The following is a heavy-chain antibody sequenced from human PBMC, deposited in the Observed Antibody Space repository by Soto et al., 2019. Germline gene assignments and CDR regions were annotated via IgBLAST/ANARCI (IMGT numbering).Heavy chain of an antibody. CDR1: GGSFSGYY. V-gene: IGHV4-34*01. Sequence: PSETLSLTCAVYGGSFSGYYWSWIRQPPGKGLEWIGEINHSGSTNYNLSLKSRVTISVDTSKNQFSLKLSSVTAADTAVYYCARGVTTVTTLQNNWFDPWGQGTLVTVSS. J-gene: IGHJ5*02. CDR3: ARGVTTVTTLQNNWFDP. CDR2: INHSGST. D-gene: IGHD4-17*01.